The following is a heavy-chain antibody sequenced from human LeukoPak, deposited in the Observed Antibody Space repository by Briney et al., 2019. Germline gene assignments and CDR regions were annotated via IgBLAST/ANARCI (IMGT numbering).Heavy chain of an antibody. V-gene: IGHV4-34*01. CDR2: INHSGST. D-gene: IGHD3-3*01. CDR3: ASRRITIFGVVTPRYYYYMDV. Sequence: PSETLSLTCAVYGGSLSGYYWSWIRQPPGKGLEWIGEINHSGSTNYNPSLKSRVTISVDTSKNQFSLKLSSVTAADTAVYYCASRRITIFGVVTPRYYYYMDVWGKGTTVTVSS. J-gene: IGHJ6*03. CDR1: GGSLSGYY.